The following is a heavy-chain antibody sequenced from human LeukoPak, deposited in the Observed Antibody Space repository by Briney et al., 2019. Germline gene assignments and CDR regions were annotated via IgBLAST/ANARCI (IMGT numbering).Heavy chain of an antibody. CDR2: FDPEDGET. Sequence: ASVKVSFKVSGYTLTELSMHWVRQAPGKGLEWMGGFDPEDGETIYAQKFQGRVTMTEDTSTDTAYMELSSLRSEDTAVYYCATLDTYYYGSGSYKWGQGTLVTVSS. J-gene: IGHJ4*02. CDR3: ATLDTYYYGSGSYK. CDR1: GYTLTELS. D-gene: IGHD3-10*01. V-gene: IGHV1-24*01.